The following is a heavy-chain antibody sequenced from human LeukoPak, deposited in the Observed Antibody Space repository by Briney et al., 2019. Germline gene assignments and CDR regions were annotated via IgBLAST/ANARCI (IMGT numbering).Heavy chain of an antibody. V-gene: IGHV3-33*06. CDR1: GFTFSSYG. D-gene: IGHD3-16*01. Sequence: PGGSLGLSCTASGFTFSSYGMHWVRQAPGKGLEWVAVIWYDGSNQQYADSVKGRFTISRDNSGNTVFLQMNSLRPEDTAVYYCAKGGSYDSFEHWGLGTLVTVSS. CDR3: AKGGSYDSFEH. J-gene: IGHJ4*02. CDR2: IWYDGSNQ.